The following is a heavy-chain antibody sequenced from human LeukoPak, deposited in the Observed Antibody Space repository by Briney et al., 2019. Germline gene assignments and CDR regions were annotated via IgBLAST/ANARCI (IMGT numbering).Heavy chain of an antibody. CDR1: GLTFSSYG. V-gene: IGHV3-30*02. Sequence: PGGSRRPSGAAPGLTFSSYGINWVRQAPGKGLEGVAFIRYDGSNKYYADSVKGRFTISRDNSKNTLYQQMNSLRAEDTAVYYCATPRFLEWLSYFDYWGQGTLVTVSS. CDR3: ATPRFLEWLSYFDY. J-gene: IGHJ4*02. D-gene: IGHD3-3*01. CDR2: IRYDGSNK.